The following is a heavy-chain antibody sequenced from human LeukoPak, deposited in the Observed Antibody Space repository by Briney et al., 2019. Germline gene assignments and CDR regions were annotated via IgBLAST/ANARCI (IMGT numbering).Heavy chain of an antibody. CDR2: IYPGDSDT. D-gene: IGHD3-22*01. J-gene: IGHJ4*02. V-gene: IGHV5-51*01. CDR1: GYSFTSYW. Sequence: GESLKISCKGSGYSFTSYWIGWVRQMPGKGLEWMGIIYPGDSDTRYSPSFQGQVTISADKSISTAYLQWSSLKASDTAMYYCARHSGGGLVITDIDYWGQGTLVTVSS. CDR3: ARHSGGGLVITDIDY.